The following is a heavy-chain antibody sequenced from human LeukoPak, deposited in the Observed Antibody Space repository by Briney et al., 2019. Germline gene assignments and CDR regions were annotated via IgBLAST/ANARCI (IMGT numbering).Heavy chain of an antibody. CDR2: IYSGGST. V-gene: IGHV3-53*01. CDR1: GFTVSSNY. CDR3: ASDYYDSSGYSNY. J-gene: IGHJ4*02. D-gene: IGHD3-22*01. Sequence: GGSLRLSCAASGFTVSSNYMSWVRQAPGKGLEWVSVIYSGGSTYYADSVKGRFTISRDNSKNTLYLRMNSLRAEDTAVYYCASDYYDSSGYSNYWGQGTLVTVSS.